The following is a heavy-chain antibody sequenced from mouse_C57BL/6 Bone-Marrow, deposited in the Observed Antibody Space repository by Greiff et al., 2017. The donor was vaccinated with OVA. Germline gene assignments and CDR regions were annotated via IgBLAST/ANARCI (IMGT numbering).Heavy chain of an antibody. CDR3: ASFYYGSSYRCAY. V-gene: IGHV1-82*01. J-gene: IGHJ3*01. D-gene: IGHD1-1*01. Sequence: VQLQQSGPELVKPGASVKISCKASGYAFSSSWMNWVKQRPGKGLEWIGRIYPGDGDTNYNGKFKGKATLTADKSSSTAYMQLSSLTSEDSAVYFCASFYYGSSYRCAYWGQGTLVTVSA. CDR2: IYPGDGDT. CDR1: GYAFSSSW.